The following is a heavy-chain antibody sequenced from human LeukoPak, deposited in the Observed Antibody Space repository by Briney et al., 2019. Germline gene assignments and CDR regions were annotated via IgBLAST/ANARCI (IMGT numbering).Heavy chain of an antibody. Sequence: SETLSLTCAVYGGSFSGYYWSWIRQPPGKGLEWIGEINHSGSTNYNPSLKSRVTISVDTSKNQFSLKLSSVTAADTAVYYCAGVGSYPRHGMDYWGQGTLVTVSS. D-gene: IGHD5-18*01. CDR2: INHSGST. CDR1: GGSFSGYY. V-gene: IGHV4-34*01. CDR3: AGVGSYPRHGMDY. J-gene: IGHJ4*02.